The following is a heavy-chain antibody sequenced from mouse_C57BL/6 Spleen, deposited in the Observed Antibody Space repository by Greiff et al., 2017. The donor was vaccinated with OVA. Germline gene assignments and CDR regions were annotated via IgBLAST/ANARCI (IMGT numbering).Heavy chain of an antibody. D-gene: IGHD3-2*02. CDR2: IYPGDGGT. CDR1: GYAFTSSW. V-gene: IGHV1-82*01. J-gene: IGHJ3*01. CDR3: ARWRDSSGWFAY. Sequence: QVQLQQSGPELVRPGASVKISCKASGYAFTSSWMNWVKQRPGQGLEWIGAIYPGDGGTNYNQKFKGKATLTADKSSSTAYMHLSSLTSEDYAVYVCARWRDSSGWFAYWGKGTMVTVSA.